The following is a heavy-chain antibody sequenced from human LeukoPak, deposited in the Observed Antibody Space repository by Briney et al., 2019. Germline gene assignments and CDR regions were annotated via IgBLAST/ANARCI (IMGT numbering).Heavy chain of an antibody. J-gene: IGHJ4*02. V-gene: IGHV4-39*02. Sequence: PSETLSLTCTVSGGSISSPISYWGWIRQPPGKGLEWIATVLHSGATFYSPSLEGRLSISLDTSTNHFSLKMTSMTAADTAVYYCERRIVGVIDAFDYWGQGALVTVSS. D-gene: IGHD1-26*01. CDR3: ERRIVGVIDAFDY. CDR2: VLHSGAT. CDR1: GGSISSPISY.